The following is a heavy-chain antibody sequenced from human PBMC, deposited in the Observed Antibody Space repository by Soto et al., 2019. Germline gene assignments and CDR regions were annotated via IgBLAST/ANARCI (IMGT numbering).Heavy chain of an antibody. V-gene: IGHV4-31*03. CDR3: ARVPSIAAAGGFANFDY. CDR1: GGSISSGGYY. J-gene: IGHJ4*02. CDR2: IYYSGST. Sequence: SETLSLTCTVSGGSISSGGYYWSWIRQHPGKGLEWIGYIYYSGSTYYNPSLKSRVTISVDTSKNQFSLKRSSVTAADTAVYYCARVPSIAAAGGFANFDYWGQGTLVTVSS. D-gene: IGHD6-13*01.